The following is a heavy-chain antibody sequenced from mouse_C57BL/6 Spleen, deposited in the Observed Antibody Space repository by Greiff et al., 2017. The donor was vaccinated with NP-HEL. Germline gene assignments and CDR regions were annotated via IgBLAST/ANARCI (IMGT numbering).Heavy chain of an antibody. J-gene: IGHJ1*03. Sequence: QVTLKESGPGILQSSQTLSLTCSFSGFSLSTSGMGVSWIRQPSGKGLEWLAHIYWDDDKRYNPSLKSRLTLSKDTSRNQVFLKIISVDTADTATYYCAGATVVATWPTNWYFDVWGTGTTVTVSS. D-gene: IGHD1-1*01. CDR2: IYWDDDK. V-gene: IGHV8-12*01. CDR1: GFSLSTSGMG. CDR3: AGATVVATWPTNWYFDV.